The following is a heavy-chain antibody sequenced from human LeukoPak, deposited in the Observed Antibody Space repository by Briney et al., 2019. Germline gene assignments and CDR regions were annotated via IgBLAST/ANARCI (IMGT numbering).Heavy chain of an antibody. CDR3: ARGEGDCSSTSCYGYFGY. D-gene: IGHD2-2*01. CDR1: GGSISSYY. Sequence: SETLSLTCTVSGGSISSYYWSWIRQPPGKGLEWIGYIYYSGSTNYNPSLKSRVTISVDTSKNQFSLKLSSVTAADTAVYYCARGEGDCSSTSCYGYFGYWGQGTLVTVPS. CDR2: IYYSGST. V-gene: IGHV4-59*01. J-gene: IGHJ4*02.